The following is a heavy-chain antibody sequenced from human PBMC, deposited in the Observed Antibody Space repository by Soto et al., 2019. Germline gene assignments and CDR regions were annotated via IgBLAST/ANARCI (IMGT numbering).Heavy chain of an antibody. Sequence: QVQLVESGGGLVKPGGSLRLSCAASGFTFNDYYMTWVRQAPGKGLEWVSFINGDGSKIYYGDSVKGRFTISRDNAKNAVYLHMTSLRAEDTAVYYCARDFEERGRYYYYAMDIWGQGTTVTVSS. J-gene: IGHJ6*02. V-gene: IGHV3-11*01. CDR2: INGDGSKI. CDR3: ARDFEERGRYYYYAMDI. CDR1: GFTFNDYY. D-gene: IGHD1-1*01.